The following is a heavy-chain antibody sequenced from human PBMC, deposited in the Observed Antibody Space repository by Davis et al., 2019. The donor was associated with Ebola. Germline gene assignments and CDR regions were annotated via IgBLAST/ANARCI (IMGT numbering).Heavy chain of an antibody. CDR3: ASWITFGGVIGYDAFDI. J-gene: IGHJ3*02. V-gene: IGHV3-11*06. CDR2: ISSSASYK. Sequence: GESLKISCAASGFTFSVYYMSWIRQAPGKGPEWVSSISSSASYKNYADSVKGRFTISRDNAKNSLYLQMNSLRAEDTAVYYCASWITFGGVIGYDAFDIWGQGTMVTVSS. CDR1: GFTFSVYY. D-gene: IGHD3-16*02.